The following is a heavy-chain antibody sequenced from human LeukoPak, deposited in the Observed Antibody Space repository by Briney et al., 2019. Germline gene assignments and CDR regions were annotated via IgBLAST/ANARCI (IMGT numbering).Heavy chain of an antibody. CDR2: INHSGST. V-gene: IGHV4-34*01. CDR1: GGSFSGYY. CDR3: ARKSRVMVRGVVQYYFDY. Sequence: PSETLSLTCAVYGGSFSGYYWSWIRQPPGKGLEWIGEINHSGSTNYNPSLKSRVTISVDTSKNQFSLKLSSVTAADTAVYHCARKSRVMVRGVVQYYFDYWGQGTLVTVSS. J-gene: IGHJ4*02. D-gene: IGHD3-10*01.